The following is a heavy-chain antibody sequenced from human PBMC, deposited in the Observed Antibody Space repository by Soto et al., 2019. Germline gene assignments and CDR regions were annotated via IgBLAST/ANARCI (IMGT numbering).Heavy chain of an antibody. J-gene: IGHJ4*02. CDR1: RFTFRSYA. D-gene: IGHD1-7*01. Sequence: QLQLVESGGGVVQPGRSLRLSCTASRFTFRSYAMHWVRQAPGKGLEWVAAISDDGTNKYYTDSVKGRFTISRDNSKETLYLQMNSLRGEDTAVYYCAKTQAIGTTYYFDSWGLGTLVTVSS. CDR3: AKTQAIGTTYYFDS. V-gene: IGHV3-30*18. CDR2: ISDDGTNK.